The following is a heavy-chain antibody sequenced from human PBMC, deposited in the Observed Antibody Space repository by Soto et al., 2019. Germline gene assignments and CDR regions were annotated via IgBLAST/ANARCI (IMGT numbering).Heavy chain of an antibody. V-gene: IGHV4-39*01. Sequence: QLQLQESGPGLVMPSETLSLTCTVSGDSISGSPYFWGWIRQPPGKRLEWIGSIFYDGYTVYSPSLQSRVTISVDTSKNQFSLRLTSVAAADTAIYCCARLQAAVPHYWGQGTLVTVSS. J-gene: IGHJ4*02. CDR3: ARLQAAVPHY. CDR2: IFYDGYT. D-gene: IGHD6-13*01. CDR1: GDSISGSPYF.